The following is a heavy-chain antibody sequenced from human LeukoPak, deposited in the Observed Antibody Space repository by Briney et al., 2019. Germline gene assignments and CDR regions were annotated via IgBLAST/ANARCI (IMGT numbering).Heavy chain of an antibody. CDR2: IYYSGTT. CDR1: GGSITSGGYY. J-gene: IGHJ4*02. V-gene: IGHV4-31*03. CDR3: ARGSTGDKSNN. D-gene: IGHD7-27*01. Sequence: SETLSLTCTVSGGSITSGGYYRSWIRQLPGKGLEWIGYIYYSGTTSYNPSLKSRLTISLDTSENQFSLKLSSVTAADTAVYYCARGSTGDKSNNWGQGTLVTVSS.